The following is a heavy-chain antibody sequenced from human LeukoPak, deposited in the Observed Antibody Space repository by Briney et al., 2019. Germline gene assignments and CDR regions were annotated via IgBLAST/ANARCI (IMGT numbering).Heavy chain of an antibody. V-gene: IGHV3-23*01. CDR1: GFTFSSYA. CDR3: AKDSHYYDSSGYYDY. CDR2: ISGSGGST. D-gene: IGHD3-22*01. J-gene: IGHJ4*02. Sequence: GGSLRLSCAASGFTFSSYAMSWVRQAPGKGLEWVSAISGSGGSTYYADSVKGRFTISRDNAKNSLYLQMNSLRAEDTALYYCAKDSHYYDSSGYYDYWGQGTLVTVSS.